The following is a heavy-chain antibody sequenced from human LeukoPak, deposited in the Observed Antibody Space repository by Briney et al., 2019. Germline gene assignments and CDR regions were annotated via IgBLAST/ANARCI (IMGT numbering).Heavy chain of an antibody. D-gene: IGHD3-16*01. Sequence: PSETLSLTCAVYGGSFSGYYWSWIRQPPGKGLEWIGEINHSGSTNYNPSLKSRVTISVDTSKNQFSLKLSSVTAADTAVYYCARDRFYFDYWGQGTLVTVSS. CDR2: INHSGST. V-gene: IGHV4-34*01. CDR3: ARDRFYFDY. J-gene: IGHJ4*02. CDR1: GGSFSGYY.